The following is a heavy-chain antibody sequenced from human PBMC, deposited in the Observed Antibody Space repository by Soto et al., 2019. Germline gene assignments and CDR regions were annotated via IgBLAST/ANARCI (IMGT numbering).Heavy chain of an antibody. Sequence: GASVKVSCQAIGYSFTSHYMHWVRQAPGQGLEWMGTIFPGGVSIAYAQKFKGKVTMTKDTSTNTVYLELHSLTSEDTAVYYCARDQSWHDLVWWFYPWG. CDR2: IFPGGVSI. CDR1: GYSFTSHY. D-gene: IGHD1-1*01. V-gene: IGHV1-46*03. J-gene: IGHJ5*02. CDR3: ARDQSWHDLVWWFYP.